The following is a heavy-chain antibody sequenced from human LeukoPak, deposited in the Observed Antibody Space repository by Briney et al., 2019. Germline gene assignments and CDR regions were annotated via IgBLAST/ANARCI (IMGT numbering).Heavy chain of an antibody. D-gene: IGHD3-22*01. V-gene: IGHV1-69*13. CDR3: ARALGYYDSSGYGLVDY. Sequence: ASVKVSCKASGGTFSSYAISWVRQAPGQGLEWMGGIIPIFGTANYAQKFQSRVTITADESTSTAYMELSSLRSEDTAVYYCARALGYYDSSGYGLVDYWGQGTLVTVSS. J-gene: IGHJ4*02. CDR1: GGTFSSYA. CDR2: IIPIFGTA.